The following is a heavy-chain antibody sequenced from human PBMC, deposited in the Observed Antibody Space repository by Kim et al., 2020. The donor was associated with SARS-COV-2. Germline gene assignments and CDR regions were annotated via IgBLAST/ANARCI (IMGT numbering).Heavy chain of an antibody. CDR1: GFTFSDYY. CDR3: ARAGDYVWGSYRYLDY. CDR2: ISSSGSTI. V-gene: IGHV3-11*04. Sequence: GGSLRLSCAASGFTFSDYYMSWIRQAPGKGLEWVSYISSSGSTIYYADSVKGRFTISRDNAKNSLYLQMNSLRAEDTAVYYCARAGDYVWGSYRYLDYWGQGTLVTVSS. D-gene: IGHD3-16*02. J-gene: IGHJ4*02.